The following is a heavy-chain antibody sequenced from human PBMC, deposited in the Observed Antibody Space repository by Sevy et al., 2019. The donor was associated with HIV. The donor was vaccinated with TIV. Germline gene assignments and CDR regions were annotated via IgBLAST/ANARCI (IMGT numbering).Heavy chain of an antibody. Sequence: GGSLRLSCAASGITFSAYWMSWVRQAPGKGLEWVGRIKSKTDGATRDFAAPVKGRFAIARDDSKNTVSLQMDSLKTEDTAVYYCTAGVGTSDFDYWGQGILVTISS. CDR2: IKSKTDGATR. V-gene: IGHV3-15*05. D-gene: IGHD1-26*01. CDR1: GITFSAYW. J-gene: IGHJ4*02. CDR3: TAGVGTSDFDY.